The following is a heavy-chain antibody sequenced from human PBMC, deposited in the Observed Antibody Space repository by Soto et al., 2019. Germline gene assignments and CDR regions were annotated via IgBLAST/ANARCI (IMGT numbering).Heavy chain of an antibody. Sequence: SMKVSCKSSGYPFASYYMHWVRQAPVQVLELMGIINPSGGSTSYAQKFQGRVTMTRDTSTSTVYMELSSLRSEDTAVYYCAREADIVVVVAATRPGAFDIWGQGKMVNVS. CDR3: AREADIVVVVAATRPGAFDI. D-gene: IGHD2-15*01. V-gene: IGHV1-46*01. CDR2: INPSGGST. CDR1: GYPFASYY. J-gene: IGHJ3*02.